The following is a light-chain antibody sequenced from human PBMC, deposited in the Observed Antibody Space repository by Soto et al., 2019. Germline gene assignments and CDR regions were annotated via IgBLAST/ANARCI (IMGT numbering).Light chain of an antibody. Sequence: AIQLTQSPSSLSASVGDRVTITCRASQGISSALAWYQQKPGKAPKLLSYDASSLESGVPSRFSGSGSGTDFYLTINRLLPVGFATYYCHHFNSYPTFAQGTRLEI. V-gene: IGKV1-13*02. CDR3: HHFNSYPT. CDR1: QGISSA. CDR2: DAS. J-gene: IGKJ5*01.